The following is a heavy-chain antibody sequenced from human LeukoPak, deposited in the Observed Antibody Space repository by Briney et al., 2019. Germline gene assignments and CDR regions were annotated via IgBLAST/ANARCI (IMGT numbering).Heavy chain of an antibody. D-gene: IGHD3-22*01. J-gene: IGHJ4*02. CDR2: INIYTGNP. CDR1: GYTFTRYA. Sequence: SVTVSCKASGYTFTRYAMNWVRQAPGQGPEWMGWINIYTGNPKYAQGFTGRFVFSLDPSVSTAFLQIASLEAEDTAVYYCARAPYYSSGNYVYWGEGTLVSVSS. CDR3: ARAPYYSSGNYVY. V-gene: IGHV7-4-1*01.